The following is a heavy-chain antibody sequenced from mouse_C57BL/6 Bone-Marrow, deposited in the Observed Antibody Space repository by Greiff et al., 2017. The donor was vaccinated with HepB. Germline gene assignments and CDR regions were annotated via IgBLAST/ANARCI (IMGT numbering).Heavy chain of an antibody. CDR3: AEGPFAY. CDR1: GFYIKNTY. CDR2: IDPANGNT. Sequence: VQLKQSVAELVRPGASVKLSCTASGFYIKNTYMHWVKQRPEQGLEWIGRIDPANGNTKYAPKFQGKATITADTSSNTAYLQLSSLTSEDTAIYYCAEGPFAYWGQGTLVTVSA. J-gene: IGHJ3*01. V-gene: IGHV14-3*01.